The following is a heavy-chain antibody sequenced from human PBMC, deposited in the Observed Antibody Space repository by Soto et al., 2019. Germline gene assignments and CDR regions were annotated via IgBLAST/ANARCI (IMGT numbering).Heavy chain of an antibody. CDR1: GFTFSSYA. J-gene: IGHJ6*04. D-gene: IGHD6-6*01. CDR2: ISGSGSTT. Sequence: GGSLRLSCAASGFTFSSYAMSWIRQAPGKGLEWVSAISGSGSTTYYAASVKGRFTISRDNSKNTLYLQMNSLRAEDTAVYYCARDAEYSSSGLVDVWGKGTTVTVSS. V-gene: IGHV3-23*01. CDR3: ARDAEYSSSGLVDV.